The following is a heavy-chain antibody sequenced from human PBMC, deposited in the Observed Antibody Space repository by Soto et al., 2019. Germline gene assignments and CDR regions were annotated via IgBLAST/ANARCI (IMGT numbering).Heavy chain of an antibody. D-gene: IGHD4-17*01. Sequence: SETLSLTCTVSGGSISSYYWRWIRQPPGKGLEWIGYIYYSGSTTYNPSLRSRVTISVDTSKNQFSLKLSSVTAADTAVYYCARADIVELPTVYYYYYGMDVWGQGTTVTVS. J-gene: IGHJ6*02. CDR1: GGSISSYY. CDR2: IYYSGST. V-gene: IGHV4-59*01. CDR3: ARADIVELPTVYYYYYGMDV.